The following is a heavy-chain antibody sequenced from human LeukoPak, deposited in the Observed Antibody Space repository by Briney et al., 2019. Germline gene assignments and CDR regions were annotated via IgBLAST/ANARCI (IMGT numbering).Heavy chain of an antibody. CDR1: GGSFSGYY. CDR2: INHSGST. D-gene: IGHD4-17*01. CDR3: ARAPQSDYGTHWYFDL. J-gene: IGHJ2*01. V-gene: IGHV4-34*01. Sequence: SETLSLTCAVDGGSFSGYYWSWIRKPPGKGLEWIGEINHSGSTKYNPSLKSRVTISVDTSKNQFSLKVSSMTAADTAVYYCARAPQSDYGTHWYFDLWGRGTLVTVSS.